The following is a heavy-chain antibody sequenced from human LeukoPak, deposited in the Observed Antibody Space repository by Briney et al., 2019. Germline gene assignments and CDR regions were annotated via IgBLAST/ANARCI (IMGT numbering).Heavy chain of an antibody. D-gene: IGHD2-15*01. CDR2: ISGGGGST. CDR3: ARDRGSDDPIDS. CDR1: EFTFSNYA. J-gene: IGHJ5*02. Sequence: PGGSLRLSCAASEFTFSNYAMNWVRQAPGKGLEWVSGISGGGGSTYYADSVKGRFTVSRDNAKNTLYLQMDSLRAEDTAVYSCARDRGSDDPIDSWGQGTLVTVSS. V-gene: IGHV3-23*01.